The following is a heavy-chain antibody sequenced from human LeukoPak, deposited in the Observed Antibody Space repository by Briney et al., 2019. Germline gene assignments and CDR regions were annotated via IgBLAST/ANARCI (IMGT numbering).Heavy chain of an antibody. Sequence: SETLSLTCTVSDGSISSGSYYWNWIRQPAGKRLEWLGHVFTRGTTNYNASLEGRLTNSLDTARNQFSLYLSSVTAADTAMYFCARSSLAVYFDYWGQGTLVTASS. CDR2: VFTRGTT. V-gene: IGHV4-61*09. CDR3: ARSSLAVYFDY. CDR1: DGSISSGSYY. J-gene: IGHJ4*02. D-gene: IGHD6-19*01.